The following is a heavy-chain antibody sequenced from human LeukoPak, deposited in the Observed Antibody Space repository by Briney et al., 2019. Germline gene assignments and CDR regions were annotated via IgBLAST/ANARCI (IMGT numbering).Heavy chain of an antibody. CDR3: ARGGKATVVTM. Sequence: PSETLSLTCTVSGGSINSYYWSWIRQPAGKGLEWIGRIHSSGSTNYNPSLKSRVSMSVDTSKNQFSLKLTSVTAADTALYYCARGGKATVVTMWGQGILVTVSS. V-gene: IGHV4-4*07. J-gene: IGHJ4*02. D-gene: IGHD4-23*01. CDR2: IHSSGST. CDR1: GGSINSYY.